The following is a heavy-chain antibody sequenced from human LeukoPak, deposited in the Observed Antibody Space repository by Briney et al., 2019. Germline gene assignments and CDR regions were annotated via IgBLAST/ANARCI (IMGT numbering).Heavy chain of an antibody. V-gene: IGHV4-34*01. Sequence: SETLSLTCAVYGGSFSGYYWSWIRQPPGKGLEWIGEINHSGSTNYNPSLKSRVTISVDTSKNQFSLKLSSVTAADTAVYYCARGSRWTAGRAHFDYWGQGTLVTVSS. CDR1: GGSFSGYY. J-gene: IGHJ4*02. CDR2: INHSGST. CDR3: ARGSRWTAGRAHFDY. D-gene: IGHD4-23*01.